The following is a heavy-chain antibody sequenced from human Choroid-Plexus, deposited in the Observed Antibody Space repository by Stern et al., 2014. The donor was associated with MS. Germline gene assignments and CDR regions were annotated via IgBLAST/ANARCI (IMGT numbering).Heavy chain of an antibody. CDR2: VSYDGSNK. V-gene: IGHV3-30*18. CDR1: GFTLGSCA. D-gene: IGHD2-8*01. Sequence: VQLVESGGGVVQPGRPLRLSCAASGFTLGSCAMHWVSQAPGKGLEWGAGVSYDGSNKYYADSVKGRFTVSRDNSQNTLYMQMSSLRAEDTAVYYCAKDRQYLTYFFDHWGQGSLVTVSS. J-gene: IGHJ5*02. CDR3: AKDRQYLTYFFDH.